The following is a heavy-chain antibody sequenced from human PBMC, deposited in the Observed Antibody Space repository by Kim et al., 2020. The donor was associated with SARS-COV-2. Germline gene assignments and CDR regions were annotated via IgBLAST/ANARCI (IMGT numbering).Heavy chain of an antibody. Sequence: TCYVESVKGRFTSSRDNSKNSVYLHRNSLGYEDTAVYYCTKDGVTVGGLDPWGKDTRVTVSS. CDR2: T. CDR3: TKDGVTVGGLDP. V-gene: IGHV3-43*01. J-gene: IGHJ5*02. D-gene: IGHD1-26*01.